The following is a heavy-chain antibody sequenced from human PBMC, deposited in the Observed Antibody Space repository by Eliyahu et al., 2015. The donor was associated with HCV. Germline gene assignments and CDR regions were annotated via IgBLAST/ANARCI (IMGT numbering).Heavy chain of an antibody. CDR3: ARDNNYYGMDV. Sequence: EVQLVESGGGLIQPGGSLRXXCAASGFTVSSNYMSWVRQAPGKGLEWVSVIYSGGSTYYADSVKGRFTISRDISKNTLYLQMNSLRAEDTAVYYCARDNNYYGMDVWGQGTTVTVSS. V-gene: IGHV3-53*01. CDR2: IYSGGST. J-gene: IGHJ6*02. CDR1: GFTVSSNY.